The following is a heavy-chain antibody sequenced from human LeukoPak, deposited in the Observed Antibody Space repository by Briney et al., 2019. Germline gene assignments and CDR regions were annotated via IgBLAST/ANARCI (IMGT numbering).Heavy chain of an antibody. CDR3: ATGAPQPVPYIYDSSGYFPN. J-gene: IGHJ4*02. CDR2: FDPEDGET. D-gene: IGHD3-22*01. Sequence: ASVKVSCKVSGYTLTELSMHWVRQAPGKGLEWMGGFDPEDGETIYAQKFQGRVTMTEDTSTDTAYMELSSLRSEDTAVYYCATGAPQPVPYIYDSSGYFPNWGQGTLVTVSS. V-gene: IGHV1-24*01. CDR1: GYTLTELS.